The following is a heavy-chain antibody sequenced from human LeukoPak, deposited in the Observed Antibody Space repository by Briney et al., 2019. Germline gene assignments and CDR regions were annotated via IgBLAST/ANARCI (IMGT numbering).Heavy chain of an antibody. V-gene: IGHV3-48*01. CDR3: ARENCSGGSCEIFDY. Sequence: GGSLRLSCAASGFTFSSYSMNWVRQAPGKGLEWVSYISSSSSTIYYADSVKGRFTISRDNAKNSLYLQMNSLRAEDTAVYYCARENCSGGSCEIFDYWGQGTLVTVSS. J-gene: IGHJ4*02. CDR2: ISSSSSTI. CDR1: GFTFSSYS. D-gene: IGHD2-15*01.